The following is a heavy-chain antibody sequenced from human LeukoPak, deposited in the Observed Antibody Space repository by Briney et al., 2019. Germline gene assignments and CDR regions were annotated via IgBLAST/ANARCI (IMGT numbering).Heavy chain of an antibody. CDR1: GGSISSYY. CDR3: ARDRSGWYVY. J-gene: IGHJ4*02. D-gene: IGHD6-19*01. CDR2: IHYSGST. V-gene: IGHV4-59*01. Sequence: PSETLSLTCTVSGGSISSYYWSWIRQPPGKGLEWIGYIHYSGSTNYNPSLKSRVTISVDTSKNQFSLKLSSVTAADTAVYYCARDRSGWYVYWGQGTLVTVSS.